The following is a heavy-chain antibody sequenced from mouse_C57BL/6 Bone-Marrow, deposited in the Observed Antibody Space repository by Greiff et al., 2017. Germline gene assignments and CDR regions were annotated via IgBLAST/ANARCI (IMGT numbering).Heavy chain of an antibody. V-gene: IGHV1-81*01. D-gene: IGHD1-1*01. J-gene: IGHJ2*01. CDR2: IYPRSGNT. CDR3: ARDYYGSSYVG. Sequence: VKVVESGAELARPGASVKLSCKASGYTFTSYGISWVKQRTGQGLEWIGEIYPRSGNTYYNEKFKGKATLTADKSSSTAYMELRSLTSEDSAVYFCARDYYGSSYVGWGQGTTLTVSS. CDR1: GYTFTSYG.